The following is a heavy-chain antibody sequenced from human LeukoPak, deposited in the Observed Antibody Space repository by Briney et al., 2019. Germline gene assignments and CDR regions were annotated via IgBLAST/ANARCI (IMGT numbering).Heavy chain of an antibody. V-gene: IGHV3-23*01. CDR2: ISGRGDNT. Sequence: QTGGSLRLTCAASGFTFSNYAMSWVRQAPGKGLEWISTISGRGDNTYHADSVKGRFTISRDNSKNTLYLQMNSLRCEDTAVYYCASGIYYFDYWGQGTLVTVSS. J-gene: IGHJ4*02. D-gene: IGHD1-26*01. CDR1: GFTFSNYA. CDR3: ASGIYYFDY.